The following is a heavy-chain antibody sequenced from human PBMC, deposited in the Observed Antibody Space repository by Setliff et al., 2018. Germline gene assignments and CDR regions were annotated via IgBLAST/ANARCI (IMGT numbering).Heavy chain of an antibody. V-gene: IGHV3-48*04. CDR2: ISGSGSTT. D-gene: IGHD3-10*01. CDR3: VGSGTWSY. CDR1: GITFKNAW. J-gene: IGHJ4*02. Sequence: GGSLRLSWAASGITFKNAWMTWVRQAPGKGLEWVSYISGSGSTTYYADSVRGRFTIYRDNAKSSLDLQMNSLRAEDTAVYYCVGSGTWSYWGQGTLVTVSS.